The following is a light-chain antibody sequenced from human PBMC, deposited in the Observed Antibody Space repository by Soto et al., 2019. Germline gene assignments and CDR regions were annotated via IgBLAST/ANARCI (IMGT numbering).Light chain of an antibody. CDR2: GAS. J-gene: IGKJ1*01. Sequence: EIVLTQSPNTLSLSPGERATLSCRASQSVSSSYLAWYQQKTGQXHRALIYGASSRATGIPDRFSGSGYGTAGNLNISSLKTDDGTTDDGQQYYSYSGTFGQGTKVEIK. CDR1: QSVSSSY. CDR3: QQYYSYSGT. V-gene: IGKV3-20*01.